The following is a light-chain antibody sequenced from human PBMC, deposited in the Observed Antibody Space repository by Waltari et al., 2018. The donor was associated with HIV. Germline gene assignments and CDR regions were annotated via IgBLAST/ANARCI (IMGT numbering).Light chain of an antibody. Sequence: DIEMTQSPSTLSASIGDRVTITCRTSQSISNWLAWYQHRPGKAPKLLIYEAFTLQAGVPSRFSGSSSGTEFTLTISSLQPDDFATYYCQHYDSYPWTFGQGTNVYMK. CDR1: QSISNW. J-gene: IGKJ1*01. CDR2: EAF. V-gene: IGKV1-5*03. CDR3: QHYDSYPWT.